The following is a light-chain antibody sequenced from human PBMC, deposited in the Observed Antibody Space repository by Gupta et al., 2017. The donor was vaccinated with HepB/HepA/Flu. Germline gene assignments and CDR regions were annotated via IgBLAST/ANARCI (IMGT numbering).Light chain of an antibody. CDR1: SPNIGAGYD. CDR2: GNS. V-gene: IGLV1-40*01. Sequence: QSVLTQPPSVSGAPGQRVTISCTGSSPNIGAGYDLHWSQQLPGPAPNLLIYGNSIRHSAAPARFSGSKSATSASLAITGLQAEDEADYYCQSYDSSMSGWVFGGGTKLTVL. J-gene: IGLJ3*02. CDR3: QSYDSSMSGWV.